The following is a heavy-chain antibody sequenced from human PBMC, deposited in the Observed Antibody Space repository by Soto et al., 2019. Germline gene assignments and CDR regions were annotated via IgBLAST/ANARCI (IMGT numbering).Heavy chain of an antibody. CDR1: GFTFSSCA. Sequence: GGSLRLSCAASGFTFSSCAMGWVRQGPGKGLEWVAVVSIGGSTHYADSVRGRFTISRDNSKNTLSLQMNSLTAEDTAVYFCAKRRGAGGHFDYWGQGALVTVSS. J-gene: IGHJ4*02. CDR3: AKRRGAGGHFDY. CDR2: VSIGGST. D-gene: IGHD2-15*01. V-gene: IGHV3-23*01.